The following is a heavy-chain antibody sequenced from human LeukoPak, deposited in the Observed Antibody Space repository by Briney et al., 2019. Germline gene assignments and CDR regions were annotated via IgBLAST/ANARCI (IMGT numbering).Heavy chain of an antibody. J-gene: IGHJ4*02. D-gene: IGHD6-19*01. V-gene: IGHV3-33*06. CDR3: TKDRAVATSLLDT. CDR1: GFTFSSYG. CDR2: IWYDGNTK. Sequence: AGGSLRLSCAASGFTFSSYGMHWVRQVPGKGLEWVAVIWYDGNTKYYADSVKGRFTISRDNSKNTLYLQMNSLRAEDTAVYYCTKDRAVATSLLDTWGQGTLVTVSS.